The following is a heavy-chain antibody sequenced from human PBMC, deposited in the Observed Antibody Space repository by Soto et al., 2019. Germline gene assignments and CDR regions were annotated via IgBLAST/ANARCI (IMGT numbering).Heavy chain of an antibody. CDR3: ARWKIRDGSGWYGTVEDNRNGFDP. J-gene: IGHJ5*02. CDR2: FYHSGST. CDR1: GYSVSSGYY. Sequence: SETLSFTCAVSGYSVSSGYYWGWVRQPPWKGREWIGSFYHSGSTYYKPSLKTRVTISVDASNNQFSLKLTSVTSADTAVYYCARWKIRDGSGWYGTVEDNRNGFDPWGQGTLVT. D-gene: IGHD6-19*01. V-gene: IGHV4-38-2*01.